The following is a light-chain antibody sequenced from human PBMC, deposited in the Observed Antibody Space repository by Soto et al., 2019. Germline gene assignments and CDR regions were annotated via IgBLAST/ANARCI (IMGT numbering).Light chain of an antibody. CDR2: LNSDRSH. J-gene: IGLJ3*02. CDR1: SGHSSYA. Sequence: QLVLTQSPSASASLGASVKLTCTLSSGHSSYAIAWHQQQPEKGPRYLMKLNSDRSHSKGDGIPDRFSGSSSGAERYLTISSLQSEDEADYYCQTWGTGLHWVFGGGTKLTVL. CDR3: QTWGTGLHWV. V-gene: IGLV4-69*01.